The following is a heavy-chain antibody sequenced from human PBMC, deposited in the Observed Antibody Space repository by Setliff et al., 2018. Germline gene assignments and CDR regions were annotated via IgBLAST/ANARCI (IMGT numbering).Heavy chain of an antibody. CDR2: ISPVGST. D-gene: IGHD2-15*01. V-gene: IGHV4-34*01. J-gene: IGHJ4*02. Sequence: PSETLSLTCGVYGGGGSFSNYYWSWIRQPPGKGLEWIGEISPVGSTNYNPSLRSRVTMSLDASKNRFSLNLTSVTAADTAVYFCATSGFCSSGSCYSFDDWGQGPLVTVSS. CDR1: GGGGSFSNYY. CDR3: ATSGFCSSGSCYSFDD.